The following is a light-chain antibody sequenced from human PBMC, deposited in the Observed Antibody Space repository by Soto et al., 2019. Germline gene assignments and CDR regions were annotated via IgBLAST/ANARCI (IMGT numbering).Light chain of an antibody. Sequence: DIQMTQSPSSLSASVGDRVTITCQASQVISKYLNWYQQKPGKAPKLLIYDASNLETGVPSRFSGSGSGTDFTFTISSLQPEDIATYYCQQYDNLPLLFGQGTKLEIK. CDR1: QVISKY. J-gene: IGKJ2*01. CDR2: DAS. V-gene: IGKV1-33*01. CDR3: QQYDNLPLL.